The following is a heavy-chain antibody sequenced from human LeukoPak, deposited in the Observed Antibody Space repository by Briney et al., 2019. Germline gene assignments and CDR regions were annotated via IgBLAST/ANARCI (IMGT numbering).Heavy chain of an antibody. CDR2: IIPIFGTA. J-gene: IGHJ5*02. CDR3: ARGLGGYDYVWGNYRYKNWFDP. V-gene: IGHV1-69*05. CDR1: GGTFSSYA. Sequence: ASVKVSCKASGGTFSSYAISWVRQAPGQGLEWMGGIIPIFGTANYAQKFQGRVTITTDESTSTAYMELGSLRSEDTAVYYCARGLGGYDYVWGNYRYKNWFDPWGQGTLVTVSS. D-gene: IGHD3-16*02.